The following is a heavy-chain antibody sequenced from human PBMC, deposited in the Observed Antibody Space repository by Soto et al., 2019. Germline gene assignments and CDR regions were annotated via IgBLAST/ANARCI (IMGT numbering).Heavy chain of an antibody. V-gene: IGHV4-30-4*01. CDR1: NDSITSGDFY. Sequence: QVQLQESGPGLVKPSQTLSLTCTVSNDSITSGDFYWGWIRQPPGKGLEWIGYIYFSGTTNYNPSLQNRLTISVDTSKNAFSLRLSSVTAADTAVYYCARNRRSHYYYYGLDVWGHGTTVTVSS. CDR2: IYFSGTT. J-gene: IGHJ6*02. CDR3: ARNRRSHYYYYGLDV.